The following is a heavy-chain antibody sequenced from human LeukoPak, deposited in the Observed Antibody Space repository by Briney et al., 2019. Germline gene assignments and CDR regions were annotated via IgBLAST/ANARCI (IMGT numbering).Heavy chain of an antibody. Sequence: SGPTLVNPTQTLTLTCTFSGFSLSTSGVGVGWIRQPPGKALEWLALIYWNDDKRYSPSLKSRLTITKDTSKNQVVLTMTNMDPVDTATYYCAHSWDYDFWSGYYISLDYWGQGTLVTVSS. CDR2: IYWNDDK. CDR1: GFSLSTSGVG. V-gene: IGHV2-5*01. D-gene: IGHD3-3*01. J-gene: IGHJ4*02. CDR3: AHSWDYDFWSGYYISLDY.